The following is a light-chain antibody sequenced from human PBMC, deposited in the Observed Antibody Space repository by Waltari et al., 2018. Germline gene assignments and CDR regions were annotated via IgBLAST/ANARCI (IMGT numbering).Light chain of an antibody. CDR2: PAS. CDR3: QQRGTWPPIT. Sequence: DIVLTQSPVILSLSPGETATLSCRASQSVTNYLAWYQQRPGQAPRLLIYPASNRATGIPARFSGSGSGTDFTLTINSLEPEDFAVYYCQQRGTWPPITFGQGTRLEIK. V-gene: IGKV3-11*01. CDR1: QSVTNY. J-gene: IGKJ5*01.